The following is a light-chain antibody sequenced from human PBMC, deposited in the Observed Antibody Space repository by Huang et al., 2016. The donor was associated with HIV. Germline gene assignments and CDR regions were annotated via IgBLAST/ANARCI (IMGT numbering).Light chain of an antibody. Sequence: DIQMTQSSATLSASVGDRVTITCRASQSMGTWLAWYQQKPGKAPNLRIYEASTLEGGVPSRFSGGGSGTEFTLTINSLQPDDFATYYCQHYNSFPWTFGQGTKVEV. J-gene: IGKJ1*01. CDR1: QSMGTW. CDR3: QHYNSFPWT. CDR2: EAS. V-gene: IGKV1-5*03.